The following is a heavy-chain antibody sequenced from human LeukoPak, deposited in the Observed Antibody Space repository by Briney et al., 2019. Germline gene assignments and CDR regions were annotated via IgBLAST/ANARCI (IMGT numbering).Heavy chain of an antibody. CDR3: AKDYGYSYGYFDH. D-gene: IGHD1-26*01. V-gene: IGHV3-30*02. CDR2: VRYDGTSN. J-gene: IGHJ4*02. CDR1: GFTFSFNNYG. Sequence: PGGSLRLSCAASGFTFSFNNYGMHWVRQAPGKGLEWVAFVRYDGTSNYYADSVNGRFTVSRDNSKNTVYLQMSSLRTEDTAVYYCAKDYGYSYGYFDHWGQGTLVTVSS.